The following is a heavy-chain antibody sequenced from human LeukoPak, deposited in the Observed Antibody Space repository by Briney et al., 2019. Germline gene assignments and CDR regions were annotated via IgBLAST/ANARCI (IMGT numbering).Heavy chain of an antibody. CDR3: ARVSSSMGGAADY. V-gene: IGHV3-23*01. CDR2: ISPSGGIT. CDR1: GFTFRNYG. J-gene: IGHJ4*02. Sequence: GGSLRLSCTASGFTFRNYGMNWVRQAPGKGLEWVSGISPSGGITYYTDSVKGRFTISRDNAKNSLYLQMNSLRADDTAVYYCARVSSSMGGAADYWGQGTLVTVSS. D-gene: IGHD6-6*01.